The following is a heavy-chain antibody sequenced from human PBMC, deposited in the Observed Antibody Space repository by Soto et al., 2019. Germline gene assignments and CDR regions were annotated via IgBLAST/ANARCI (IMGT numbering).Heavy chain of an antibody. V-gene: IGHV3-48*01. J-gene: IGHJ3*01. CDR3: ARDRPTTSSADL. D-gene: IGHD5-12*01. CDR2: INDISDAI. Sequence: PGGSLRLSCTASGFRFTDHSMNWVRQAPGKGLEWISYINDISDAIYYADSVKGRFAISRDNAKNSIFLLMNSLRVDDTAVYYCARDRPTTSSADLWGQGTLVTVSS. CDR1: GFRFTDHS.